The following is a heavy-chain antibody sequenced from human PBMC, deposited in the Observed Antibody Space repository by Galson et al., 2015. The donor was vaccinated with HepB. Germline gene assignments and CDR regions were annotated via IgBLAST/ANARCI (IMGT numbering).Heavy chain of an antibody. D-gene: IGHD3-10*01. CDR2: IYSGGST. Sequence: SLRLSCAASGFTVSSNYMSWVRQAPGKGLEWVSVIYSGGSTYYADSVKGRFTISRDNSKNTLYLQMNSLRAEDTAVYYCAKDADYYGSGSPNFDYWGQGTLVTVSS. V-gene: IGHV3-53*01. CDR1: GFTVSSNY. J-gene: IGHJ4*02. CDR3: AKDADYYGSGSPNFDY.